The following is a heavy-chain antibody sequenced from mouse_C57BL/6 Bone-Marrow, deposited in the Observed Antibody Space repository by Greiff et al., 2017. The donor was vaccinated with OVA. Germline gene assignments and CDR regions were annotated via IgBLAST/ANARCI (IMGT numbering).Heavy chain of an antibody. Sequence: VMLVESGPGLVKPSQSLFLTCSITGFPITSGYYWIWIRQSPGKPLEWMGYITHSGETFYNPSLQSPISITRETSNNPFFLQMKYVTTEDTDMDYCAGDSQGGSSYPLAIDYWGQGTSVTVSA. J-gene: IGHJ4*01. CDR1: GFPITSGYY. CDR2: ITHSGET. V-gene: IGHV12-3*01. CDR3: AGDSQGGSSYPLAIDY. D-gene: IGHD1-1*01.